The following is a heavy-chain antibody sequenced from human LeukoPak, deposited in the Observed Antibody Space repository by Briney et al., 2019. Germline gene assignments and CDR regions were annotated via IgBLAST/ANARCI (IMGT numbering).Heavy chain of an antibody. Sequence: ASVKVSCKASGYTFSDYYMHWVRQAPGQGLEWMGWINPDSGGTKYAQKFQDRVTMTSDTSISTAYMELSRLRSDDTAVYYCARDHLLFRQPPNWFDPWGQGTLVTVSS. CDR3: ARDHLLFRQPPNWFDP. V-gene: IGHV1-2*02. CDR1: GYTFSDYY. D-gene: IGHD1-14*01. J-gene: IGHJ5*02. CDR2: INPDSGGT.